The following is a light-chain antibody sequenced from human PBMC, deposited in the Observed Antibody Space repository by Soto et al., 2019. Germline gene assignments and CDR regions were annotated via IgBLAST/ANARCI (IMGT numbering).Light chain of an antibody. CDR2: EVT. V-gene: IGLV2-14*01. CDR3: SSYTSSSTLCV. J-gene: IGLJ1*01. Sequence: QSVLTQPASVSGSPGQSITISCTGTSSDVGGYNYVCWYKQHPGKAPQLMIYEVTNRPSGVSDRFSGSKSGNTASLTISGLQAEDEADYYCSSYTSSSTLCVFGAGTKVTVL. CDR1: SSDVGGYNY.